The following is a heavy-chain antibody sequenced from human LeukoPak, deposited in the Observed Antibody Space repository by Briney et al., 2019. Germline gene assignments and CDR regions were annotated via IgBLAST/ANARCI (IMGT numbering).Heavy chain of an antibody. CDR1: GDSVSNNSAV. D-gene: IGHD3-3*01. V-gene: IGHV6-1*01. CDR3: ARGSRLRFLEWPRGDWFDP. Sequence: SQTLSLTCAISGDSVSNNSAVWNWIRQSPSRGLEWLGRTYYRSKWYNDYGASVKSRITVNPDTSKNQFSLQLNSVTPEDTAVYYCARGSRLRFLEWPRGDWFDPWGQGTLVTVSS. J-gene: IGHJ5*02. CDR2: TYYRSKWYN.